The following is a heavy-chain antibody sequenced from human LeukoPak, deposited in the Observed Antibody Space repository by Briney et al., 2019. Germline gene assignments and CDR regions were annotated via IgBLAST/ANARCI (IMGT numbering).Heavy chain of an antibody. V-gene: IGHV4-4*07. Sequence: SETLSLTCAVYGGSFSGYYWSWIRQPAGKGLEWIGRIYTSGSTNYNPSLKSRVTMSVDTSKNQFSLKLSSVTAADTAVYYCARDRLRGNYGSGSYYPNWFDPWGQGTLVTVSS. CDR2: IYTSGST. CDR1: GGSFSGYY. CDR3: ARDRLRGNYGSGSYYPNWFDP. D-gene: IGHD3-10*01. J-gene: IGHJ5*02.